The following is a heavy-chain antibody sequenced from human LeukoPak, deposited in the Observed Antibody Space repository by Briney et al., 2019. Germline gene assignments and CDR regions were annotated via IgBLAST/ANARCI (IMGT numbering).Heavy chain of an antibody. CDR1: GFTFSSYA. D-gene: IGHD1-1*01. J-gene: IGHJ4*02. Sequence: GGSLRLSCAASGFTFSSYAMSWVRQPPRKGLEWVSAISGSGGSTYYAASVKGRFTISRDNSKKTLYLQMNSLRAEDTAVYYCAKLRDEIPIWSDWGQGTLVTVSS. CDR3: AKLRDEIPIWSD. V-gene: IGHV3-23*01. CDR2: ISGSGGST.